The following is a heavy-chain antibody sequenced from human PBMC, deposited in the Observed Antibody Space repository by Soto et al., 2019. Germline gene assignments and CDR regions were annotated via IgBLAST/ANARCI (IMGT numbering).Heavy chain of an antibody. Sequence: EVQLVQSGAEVKKPGESLKISSNVSGYSFPPYWIGWVRQMPGKGLEWMGIIYPGDFETRYSPSFQGQVTISADKSISTAYLQWSSLKASDTAMYYCARLRSSSDHMDVWGQGTTVTVSS. CDR3: ARLRSSSDHMDV. J-gene: IGHJ6*02. CDR2: IYPGDFET. V-gene: IGHV5-51*01. D-gene: IGHD6-13*01. CDR1: GYSFPPYW.